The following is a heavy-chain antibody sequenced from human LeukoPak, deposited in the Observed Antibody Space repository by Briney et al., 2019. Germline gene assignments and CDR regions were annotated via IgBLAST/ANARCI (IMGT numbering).Heavy chain of an antibody. CDR2: INAGNGNT. CDR1: GYTFTSYA. CDR3: ARVGIVVAPAAMLDY. J-gene: IGHJ4*02. V-gene: IGHV1-3*01. D-gene: IGHD2-2*01. Sequence: ASVKVSCKASGYTFTSYAMHWVRQAPGQRLEWMGWINAGNGNTKYSQKFQGRVTITRDTSASTAYMELSSLRSEDTAVYYCARVGIVVAPAAMLDYWGQGTLVTVFS.